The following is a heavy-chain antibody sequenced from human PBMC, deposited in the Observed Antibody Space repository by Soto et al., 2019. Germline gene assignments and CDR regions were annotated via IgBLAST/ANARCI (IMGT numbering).Heavy chain of an antibody. V-gene: IGHV3-11*01. CDR2: ISSSGSTI. J-gene: IGHJ5*02. D-gene: IGHD6-13*01. CDR1: GFTFSDYY. Sequence: GGSLRLSCAASGFTFSDYYMSWIRQAPGKGLEWVSYISSSGSTIYYADSVEGRFTISRDNAKNSLYLQMNSLRAEDAAVYYCASWYSSSWLGDWFDPWGQGTLVTVSS. CDR3: ASWYSSSWLGDWFDP.